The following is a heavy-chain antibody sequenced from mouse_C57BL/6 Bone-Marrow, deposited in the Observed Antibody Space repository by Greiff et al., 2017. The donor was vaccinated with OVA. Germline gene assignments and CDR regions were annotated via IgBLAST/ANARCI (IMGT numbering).Heavy chain of an antibody. V-gene: IGHV1-39*01. CDR1: GYSFTDYN. Sequence: VQLKQSGPELVKPGASVKISCKASGYSFTDYNMNWVKQSNGKSLEWIGVINPNYGTTSYNQKFKGKATLTVDQSSSTAYMQLNSLTSEDSAVDYCARGTTVEGYYLDYWGQGTTLTVSS. J-gene: IGHJ2*01. D-gene: IGHD1-1*01. CDR2: INPNYGTT. CDR3: ARGTTVEGYYLDY.